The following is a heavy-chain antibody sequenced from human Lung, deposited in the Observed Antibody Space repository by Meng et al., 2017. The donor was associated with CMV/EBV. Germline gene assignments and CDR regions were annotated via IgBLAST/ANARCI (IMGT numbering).Heavy chain of an antibody. D-gene: IGHD6-13*01. CDR2: MSAYNGNT. CDR1: GYTFTSYD. CDR3: AREGVFDSFDP. J-gene: IGHJ5*02. Sequence: ASXXVSCKASGYTFTSYDIRWVRQAPGQGLEWMGWMSAYNGNTNYAQKLQGRVTMTTDKSTSTAYMELRSLRSDDTAVYYCAREGVFDSFDPWGQGTLVTVSS. V-gene: IGHV1-18*01.